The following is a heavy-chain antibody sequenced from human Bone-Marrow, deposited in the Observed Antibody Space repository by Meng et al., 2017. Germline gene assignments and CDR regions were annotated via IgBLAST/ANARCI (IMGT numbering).Heavy chain of an antibody. V-gene: IGHV3-7*01. Sequence: GQVVESGGGLVKAGGSLRISCAASGFTFSDYYMSWIRQAPGKGLEWVANIKQDGSEKYYVDSVKGRFTIPRDNAKNSLYLQMNSLRAEDTAVYYCARDLFLRSRWGQGTLVTVSS. CDR1: GFTFSDYY. D-gene: IGHD2-15*01. CDR2: IKQDGSEK. CDR3: ARDLFLRSR. J-gene: IGHJ4*02.